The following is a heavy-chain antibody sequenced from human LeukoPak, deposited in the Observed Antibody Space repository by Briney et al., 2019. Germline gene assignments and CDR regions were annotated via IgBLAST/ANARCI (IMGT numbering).Heavy chain of an antibody. V-gene: IGHV3-49*03. CDR1: GFTFGDYA. CDR3: TRDLGVEMATNPSYY. Sequence: QTGGSLRLSCTASGFTFGDYAMSWFRQAPGKGLEWVGFIRSKAYGGTTEYAASVKGRFTISRDDSKSIAYLQMNSLKTEDTAVYYCTRDLGVEMATNPSYYWGQGTLVTVSS. J-gene: IGHJ4*02. D-gene: IGHD5-24*01. CDR2: IRSKAYGGTT.